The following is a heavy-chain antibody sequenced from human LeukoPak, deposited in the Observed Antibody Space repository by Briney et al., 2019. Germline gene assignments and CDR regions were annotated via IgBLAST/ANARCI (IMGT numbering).Heavy chain of an antibody. CDR2: INSDGSST. CDR1: GFTFSSYW. D-gene: IGHD3-10*01. V-gene: IGHV3-74*01. Sequence: PGGSLRLSCAASGFTFSSYWMHWVRQAPGKGLGWVSRINSDGSSTSYADSVKGRFTIARGNAKNTLHLQMNSLRAEDTAVYYCARDRPSLLWFGELSGWFDPWGQGTLGTVSS. CDR3: ARDRPSLLWFGELSGWFDP. J-gene: IGHJ5*01.